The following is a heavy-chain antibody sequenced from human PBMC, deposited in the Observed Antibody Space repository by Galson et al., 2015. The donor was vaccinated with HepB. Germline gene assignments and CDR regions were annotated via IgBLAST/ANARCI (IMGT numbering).Heavy chain of an antibody. CDR3: SKASLPSQSYYFFNGANWFDP. CDR2: ISWDSDKI. V-gene: IGHV3-9*01. Sequence: SLRLSCAASGFTFDDYAMHWVRQPPGKGLEWVSGISWDSDKIGYADSVRGRFTISRDNAKNSLYLQMDSLRAEDTAFYYCSKASLPSQSYYFFNGANWFDPWGQGTLVIVSS. D-gene: IGHD3-3*01. J-gene: IGHJ5*02. CDR1: GFTFDDYA.